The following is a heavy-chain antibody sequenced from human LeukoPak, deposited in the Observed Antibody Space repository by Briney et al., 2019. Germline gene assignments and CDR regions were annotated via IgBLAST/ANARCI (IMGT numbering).Heavy chain of an antibody. Sequence: SETLSLTCTVSGGSISSFYWIWIRQPAGKGLEWIGRINSRGTTNYNPSLKSRLTMSVDTSKNQFSLRLSSVTAADTAVYYCARASGYESFDYWGQGTLVTVSS. J-gene: IGHJ4*02. CDR1: GGSISSFY. V-gene: IGHV4-4*07. D-gene: IGHD5-12*01. CDR3: ARASGYESFDY. CDR2: INSRGTT.